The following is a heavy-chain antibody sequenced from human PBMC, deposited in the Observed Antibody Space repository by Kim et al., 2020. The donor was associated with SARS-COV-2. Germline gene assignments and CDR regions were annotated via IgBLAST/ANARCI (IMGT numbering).Heavy chain of an antibody. Sequence: SPSHKSRITVSVDTSKDQFSLKLSSVTAADTAVYYCDRGAGYYYDSSGYYWGQGTLVTVSS. V-gene: IGHV4-30-4*02. D-gene: IGHD3-22*01. CDR3: DRGAGYYYDSSGYY. J-gene: IGHJ4*02.